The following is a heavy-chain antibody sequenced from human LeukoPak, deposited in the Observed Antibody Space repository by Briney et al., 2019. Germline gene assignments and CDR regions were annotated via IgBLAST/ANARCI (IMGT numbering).Heavy chain of an antibody. J-gene: IGHJ4*02. Sequence: SVKASCKASGYTFTSYGISWVRQAPGQGLEWMGRIIPILGIANYAQKFQGRVTITADKSTSTAYMELSSLRSEDTAVYYCARVMAYYDSSGYFDYWGQGTLVTVSS. CDR3: ARVMAYYDSSGYFDY. V-gene: IGHV1-69*04. CDR2: IIPILGIA. CDR1: GYTFTSYG. D-gene: IGHD3-22*01.